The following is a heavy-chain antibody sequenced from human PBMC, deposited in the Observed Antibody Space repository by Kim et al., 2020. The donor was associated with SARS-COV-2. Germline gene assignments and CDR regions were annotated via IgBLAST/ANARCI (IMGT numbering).Heavy chain of an antibody. CDR3: ARVKPITISGVVIRWEWFDP. CDR1: GYTFTSYD. V-gene: IGHV1-8*01. Sequence: ASVKVSCKASGYTFTSYDINWVRQATGQGLEWMGWMNPNSGNTGYAQKFQGRVTMTRNTSISTAYMELSSLRSEDTAVYYCARVKPITISGVVIRWEWFDPWGQGTLVTVSS. J-gene: IGHJ5*02. CDR2: MNPNSGNT. D-gene: IGHD3-3*01.